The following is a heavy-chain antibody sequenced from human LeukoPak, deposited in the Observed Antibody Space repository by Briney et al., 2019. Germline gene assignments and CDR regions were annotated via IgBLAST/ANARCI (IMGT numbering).Heavy chain of an antibody. V-gene: IGHV1-69*13. CDR3: ARVAVAGRYYYYGMDV. J-gene: IGHJ6*02. Sequence: ASVKVSCKASGGTFSSYAISWVRQAPGQGLEWMGGIIPIFGTANYAQKFQGRVTITADESTSTAYMELSSLRSEDTAVYYCARVAVAGRYYYYGMDVWGQGTTVTVSS. CDR2: IIPIFGTA. D-gene: IGHD6-19*01. CDR1: GGTFSSYA.